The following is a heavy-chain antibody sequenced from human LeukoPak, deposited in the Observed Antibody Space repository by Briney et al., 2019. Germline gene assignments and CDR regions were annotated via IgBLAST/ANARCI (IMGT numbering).Heavy chain of an antibody. Sequence: PSETLSLTCTASGCSISSSSYYWGWIRQPPGKGLEWIGSIYYSGSTYYNPSLKSRVAISVETPKNQSSLKLSSVTAANTAVYYCARDRGPFYYCGQGTLDTVSS. D-gene: IGHD3-10*01. CDR1: GCSISSSSYY. V-gene: IGHV4-39*07. J-gene: IGHJ4*02. CDR3: ARDRGPFYY. CDR2: IYYSGST.